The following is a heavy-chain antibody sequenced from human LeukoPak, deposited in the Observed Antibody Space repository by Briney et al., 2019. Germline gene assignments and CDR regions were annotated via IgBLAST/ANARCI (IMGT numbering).Heavy chain of an antibody. CDR1: GFTFSGSD. J-gene: IGHJ6*02. CDR3: VRRMGDGNYYGLDV. D-gene: IGHD5-24*01. CDR2: IRSKANTYAT. V-gene: IGHV3-73*01. Sequence: GGSLRLSCAASGFTFSGSDMHWVRQASGKGLEWVGRIRSKANTYATAYAASVEGRFTVSRDDSKNTAYLQMNSLKTEDTAVYYCVRRMGDGNYYGLDVWGQGTTVTVSS.